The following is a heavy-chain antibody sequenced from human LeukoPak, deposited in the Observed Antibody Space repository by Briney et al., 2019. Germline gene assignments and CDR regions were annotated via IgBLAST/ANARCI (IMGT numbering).Heavy chain of an antibody. CDR2: IDFTSRYI. CDR1: GFTFSSYS. Sequence: NAGGSLGLSCAASGFTFSSYSMNWVRQAPGKGLEWVSSIDFTSRYIYNADSVKGRFTISRDNSKNTLYLQMNSLRAEDTAVYYCASGHYSRTYDYWGQGTLVTVSS. V-gene: IGHV3-21*04. CDR3: ASGHYSRTYDY. D-gene: IGHD6-13*01. J-gene: IGHJ4*02.